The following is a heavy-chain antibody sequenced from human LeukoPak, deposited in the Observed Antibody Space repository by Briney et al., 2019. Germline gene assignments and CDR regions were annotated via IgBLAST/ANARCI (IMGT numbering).Heavy chain of an antibody. V-gene: IGHV3-53*01. CDR3: ARGQTLAARSYYYYYMDV. CDR1: GFTVSSNY. J-gene: IGHJ6*03. Sequence: GGSLRLSCAASGFTVSSNYMSWVRQAPGKGLEWVSVIYSGGSTYYADSVKGRFTISRDNSKNTLYLQMNSLRAEDTAVYYCARGQTLAARSYYYYYMDVWGKGTTVTVSS. D-gene: IGHD6-6*01. CDR2: IYSGGST.